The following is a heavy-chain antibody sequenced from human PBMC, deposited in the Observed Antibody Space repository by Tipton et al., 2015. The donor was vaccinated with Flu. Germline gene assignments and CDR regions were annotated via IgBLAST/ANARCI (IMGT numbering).Heavy chain of an antibody. V-gene: IGHV3-9*01. CDR2: ISWNSGNI. Sequence: SLRLSCEASGFTFDDYAMHWVRQAPGKGLEWVSGISWNSGNIGYADSVKGRFTISRDNARVSLYLQMNSLSPEDTAVYYCAKDRDSGSYYFYAMDVGGQGTTVIVSS. CDR3: AKDRDSGSYYFYAMDV. J-gene: IGHJ6*02. D-gene: IGHD1-26*01. CDR1: GFTFDDYA.